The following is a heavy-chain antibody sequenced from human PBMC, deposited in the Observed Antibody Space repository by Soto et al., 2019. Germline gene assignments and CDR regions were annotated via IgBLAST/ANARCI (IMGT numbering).Heavy chain of an antibody. J-gene: IGHJ6*03. D-gene: IGHD3-3*01. V-gene: IGHV4-39*02. CDR2: FYYTGST. Sequence: QLQLQESGPGLVKPSETLSLTCVVSGDSMTRGSYYWAWFRQPPGKGLEWIGSFYYTGSTNYNPSLKSRVTVSAETSNNHFSLRLTSVTAADTAVYYCARRLEFGNGYFTAPMDVWGKGTRVTVSS. CDR3: ARRLEFGNGYFTAPMDV. CDR1: GDSMTRGSYY.